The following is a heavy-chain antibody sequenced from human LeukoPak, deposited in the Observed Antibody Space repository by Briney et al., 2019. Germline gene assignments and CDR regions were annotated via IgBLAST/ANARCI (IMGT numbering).Heavy chain of an antibody. CDR3: ARDPYTGSMFDY. D-gene: IGHD1-1*01. V-gene: IGHV3-11*04. CDR1: GGSINSGDNY. J-gene: IGHJ4*01. Sequence: LSLTCTVSGGSINSGDNYWSWVRQAPGKGLEWVAFIGHFAGDIFYADSVKGRFNISRDDAKDSVYLQMNSLRVDDTAVYFCARDPYTGSMFDYWGHGTLVTVSS. CDR2: IGHFAGDI.